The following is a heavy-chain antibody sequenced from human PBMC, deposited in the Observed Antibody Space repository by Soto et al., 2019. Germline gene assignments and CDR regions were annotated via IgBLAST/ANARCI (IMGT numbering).Heavy chain of an antibody. CDR1: GVSISTFY. V-gene: IGHV4-59*01. D-gene: IGHD3-16*01. Sequence: SETLSLTCTVSGVSISTFYWSWIRQSPGRGLEWVGYVYYSGYTNYNPSLKSRVAMSIDTSESRFSLRLNSVTAADTAVYYCARLPYYDSTGRFDYWGQGTMVTVSS. CDR3: ARLPYYDSTGRFDY. J-gene: IGHJ4*02. CDR2: VYYSGYT.